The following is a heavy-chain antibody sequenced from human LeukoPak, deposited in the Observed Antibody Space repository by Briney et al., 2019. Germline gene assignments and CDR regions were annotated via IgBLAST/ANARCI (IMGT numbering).Heavy chain of an antibody. CDR2: ISGSGVGT. CDR3: AKERAFGTWLGDY. Sequence: PGGSLRLSCAASGFIFSSYAMTWVRQAPGKGPEWVSAISGSGVGTYYADSVKGRFTISRDNSKNTLYLQMNSLRAEDTAVYYCAKERAFGTWLGDYWGQGTPVTASS. D-gene: IGHD2/OR15-2a*01. J-gene: IGHJ4*02. CDR1: GFIFSSYA. V-gene: IGHV3-23*01.